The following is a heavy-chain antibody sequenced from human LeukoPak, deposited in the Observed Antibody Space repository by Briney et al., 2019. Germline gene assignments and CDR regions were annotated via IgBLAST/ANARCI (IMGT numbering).Heavy chain of an antibody. J-gene: IGHJ4*02. CDR2: INSDGSNT. Sequence: GGSLRLSCAASGFTFSSYGMSWVRQAPGKGLVWVSRINSDGSNTNYADSVKGRFTISRDNAKNTLYLQMNSLRVEDTAVYYCARGGAAGISFGGQGTLVSVSS. D-gene: IGHD6-13*01. CDR3: ARGGAAGISF. CDR1: GFTFSSYG. V-gene: IGHV3-74*01.